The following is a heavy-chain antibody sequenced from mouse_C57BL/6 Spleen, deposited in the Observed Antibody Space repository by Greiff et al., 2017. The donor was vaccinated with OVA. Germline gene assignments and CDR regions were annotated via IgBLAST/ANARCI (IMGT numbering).Heavy chain of an antibody. Sequence: QVQLQQPGAELVKPGASVKMSCKASGYTFTSYWITWVKQRPGQGLEWIGDIYPGSGSTNYNEKFKSKATLTVDTSSSTAYMQLSSLTSEDSAVYYCARGDDGYPYAMDYWGKGTSVTVSS. CDR2: IYPGSGST. J-gene: IGHJ4*01. D-gene: IGHD2-3*01. CDR1: GYTFTSYW. CDR3: ARGDDGYPYAMDY. V-gene: IGHV1-55*01.